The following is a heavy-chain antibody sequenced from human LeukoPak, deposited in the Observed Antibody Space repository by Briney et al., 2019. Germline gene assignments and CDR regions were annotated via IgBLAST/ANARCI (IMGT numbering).Heavy chain of an antibody. CDR1: GGSISSSNW. CDR2: FSYSGST. CDR3: ARGPLDSGYTYFDY. V-gene: IGHV4-61*05. D-gene: IGHD5-12*01. J-gene: IGHJ4*02. Sequence: SGTLSLTCAVSGGSISSSNWWSWIRQPPGKGPEWIGYFSYSGSTNYNPSLKSRVTISVDTSKNQFSLNLSSVTAADTAVYYCARGPLDSGYTYFDYWGQGTLVSVAS.